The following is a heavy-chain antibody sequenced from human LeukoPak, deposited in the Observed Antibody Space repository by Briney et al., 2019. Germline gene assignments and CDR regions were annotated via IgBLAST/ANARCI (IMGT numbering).Heavy chain of an antibody. CDR3: SGRYGPGPV. V-gene: IGHV1-2*02. CDR2: IVPDGRDT. Sequence: GASVKVSFKASGYTFISHHIHGVRQAPGQGLEGMGWIVPDGRDTKYAEKFQGRMTLTVDTSITTAYMELHSLTSDDTAVYYCSGRYGPGPVWGQGTLITASS. J-gene: IGHJ4*02. D-gene: IGHD3-10*01. CDR1: GYTFISHH.